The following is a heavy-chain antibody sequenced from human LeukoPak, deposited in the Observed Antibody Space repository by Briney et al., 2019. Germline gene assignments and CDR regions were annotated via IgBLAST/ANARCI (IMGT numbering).Heavy chain of an antibody. J-gene: IGHJ4*02. V-gene: IGHV3-30-3*01. CDR2: ISYDGSNK. CDR3: ARDGGGIAARPPGDY. CDR1: VFTFSSYA. Sequence: PGGSLRLSCAASVFTFSSYAMHWVRQAPGKGLEWVAVISYDGSNKYYADSVKGRFTISRDNSKNTLYLQMNSLRAEDTAVYYCARDGGGIAARPPGDYWGQGTLVTVSS. D-gene: IGHD6-6*01.